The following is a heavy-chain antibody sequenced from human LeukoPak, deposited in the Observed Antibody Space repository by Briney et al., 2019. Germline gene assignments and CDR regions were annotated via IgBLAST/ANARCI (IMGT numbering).Heavy chain of an antibody. CDR2: IYTSGST. CDR1: GYSISSGYY. V-gene: IGHV4-61*02. Sequence: SETLSLTCTVSGYSISSGYYWGWIRQPAGKGLEWIGRIYTSGSTNYNPSLKSRVTISVDTSKNQFSLKLSSVTAADTAVYYCARAETTGLPGYYYYMDVWGKGTTVTISS. CDR3: ARAETTGLPGYYYYMDV. D-gene: IGHD4-17*01. J-gene: IGHJ6*03.